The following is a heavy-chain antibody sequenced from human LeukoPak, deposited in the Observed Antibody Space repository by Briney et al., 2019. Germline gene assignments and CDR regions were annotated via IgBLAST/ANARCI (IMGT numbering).Heavy chain of an antibody. CDR3: ARGGGVLAAFDI. CDR2: IRSKANGYAT. CDR1: GFSLTASS. Sequence: RGSLRLSCGASGFSLTASSMHWVRQAPGEGLEWVGRIRSKANGYATHFAASVDGRLTVYRDDSKNTIYLHMSSLRTEDTGVYYCARGGGVLAAFDIWGQGTMLLLPS. D-gene: IGHD2-8*01. J-gene: IGHJ3*02. V-gene: IGHV3-73*01.